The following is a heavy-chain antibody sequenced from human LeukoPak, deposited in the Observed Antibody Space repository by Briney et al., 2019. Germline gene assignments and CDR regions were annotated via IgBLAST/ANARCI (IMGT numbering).Heavy chain of an antibody. CDR1: GYTFTGYY. J-gene: IGHJ4*02. Sequence: ASVNVSCKASGYTFTGYYLHWVRQAPGQGLEWMGWIDPNSGGTNYAQKFQGRVTMTRDTSISTAYMELRSLRSDDTAVYYCARGAVTTGFDYWGQGTLVTVSS. V-gene: IGHV1-2*02. D-gene: IGHD4-17*01. CDR3: ARGAVTTGFDY. CDR2: IDPNSGGT.